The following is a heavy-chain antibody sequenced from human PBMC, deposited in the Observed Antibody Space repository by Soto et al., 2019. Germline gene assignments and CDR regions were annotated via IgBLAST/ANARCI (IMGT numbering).Heavy chain of an antibody. CDR2: ISGGGDTT. CDR1: GFTFNNYA. V-gene: IGHV3-23*01. Sequence: EVQLLESGGGLVQPGGSLRLSCAASGFTFNNYAMTWVRQAPGKGLEWVSAISGGGDTTSYADSVKGRFTVSRYGSKNTLYLQMSSLRAEDTALYYCAKGRCGSGSLTPRVDFWGQGTLVTVSS. CDR3: AKGRCGSGSLTPRVDF. D-gene: IGHD3-10*01. J-gene: IGHJ4*02.